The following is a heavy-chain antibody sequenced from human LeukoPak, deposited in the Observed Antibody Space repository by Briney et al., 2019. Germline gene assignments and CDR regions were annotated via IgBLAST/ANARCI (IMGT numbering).Heavy chain of an antibody. V-gene: IGHV1-18*01. D-gene: IGHD1-26*01. CDR2: ISAYNGNT. J-gene: IGHJ4*02. CDR3: ATAIVGAPASAY. CDR1: GYTFTSYG. Sequence: ASVKVSCKASGYTFTSYGISWVRQAPGQGLEWMGWISAYNGNTNYAQKLQGRVTMTTDTSTSTAYMELRSLRSDDTAVYYCATAIVGAPASAYWGQGTLVTVSS.